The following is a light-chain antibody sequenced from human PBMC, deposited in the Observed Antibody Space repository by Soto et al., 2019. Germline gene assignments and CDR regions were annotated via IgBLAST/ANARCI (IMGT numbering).Light chain of an antibody. CDR1: QSVSSSY. Sequence: EVVMTQSPATLSVSPGERATLSYRASQSVSSSYLAWYQQKPGQAPRLLIYGASSRATGIPDRFSGSGSGTDFTLTVSSLEPEDFALYYCQQRSNRITFGQGTRREIK. J-gene: IGKJ5*01. CDR3: QQRSNRIT. CDR2: GAS. V-gene: IGKV3D-20*02.